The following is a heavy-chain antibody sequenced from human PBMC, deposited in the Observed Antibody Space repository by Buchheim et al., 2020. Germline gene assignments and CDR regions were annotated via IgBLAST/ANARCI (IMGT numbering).Heavy chain of an antibody. Sequence: EVQLLESGGGLVQPGGSLRLSCAASGFTFTSYAMSWVRQAPGKGLEWVSGIRGYRGSTYYAGSVKGRFTISRDNSKNTLYLQMNNLRAEDTAVYYCAKYIFYDSSGSESFYHGMDVWGQGTT. CDR2: IRGYRGST. V-gene: IGHV3-23*01. CDR1: GFTFTSYA. CDR3: AKYIFYDSSGSESFYHGMDV. D-gene: IGHD3-22*01. J-gene: IGHJ6*02.